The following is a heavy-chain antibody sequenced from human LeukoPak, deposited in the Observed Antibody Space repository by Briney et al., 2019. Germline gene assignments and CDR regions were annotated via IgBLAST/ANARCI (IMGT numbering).Heavy chain of an antibody. D-gene: IGHD3-10*01. Sequence: AASVKVSCKASGYTFTSYYMHWVRQAPGQGLEWMGGIIPIFGTANYAQKFQGRVTITADESTSTAYMELSSLRSEDTAVYYCARGALWFGELLVLGFDYWGQGTLVTVSS. V-gene: IGHV1-69*13. J-gene: IGHJ4*02. CDR2: IIPIFGTA. CDR1: GYTFTSYY. CDR3: ARGALWFGELLVLGFDY.